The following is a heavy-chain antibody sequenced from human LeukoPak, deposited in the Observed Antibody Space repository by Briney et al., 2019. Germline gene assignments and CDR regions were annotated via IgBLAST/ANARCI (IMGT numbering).Heavy chain of an antibody. CDR1: GFTFSSYG. CDR3: ARALIWFGEPNFDY. Sequence: PGGSLRLSCAASGFTFSSYGMHWVRQAPGKGLEWVAVISYDGSNKYYADSVKGRFTISRDNSKNTLYLQMNSLRAEDTAVYYCARALIWFGEPNFDYWGQGTLVTVSS. J-gene: IGHJ4*02. V-gene: IGHV3-30*03. D-gene: IGHD3-10*01. CDR2: ISYDGSNK.